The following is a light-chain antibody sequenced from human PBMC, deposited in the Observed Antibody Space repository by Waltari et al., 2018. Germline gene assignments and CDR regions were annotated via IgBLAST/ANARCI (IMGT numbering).Light chain of an antibody. Sequence: DIQMTQSPSSLSASVGDRVTLTCQASQDISNYLNWYQKKPGKAPKLLIYDASNLETGVTSRFSGSGSGTDFTFTISSLQPEDIATYYCQQYDNLPPYTFGQGTKLEIK. CDR1: QDISNY. J-gene: IGKJ2*01. CDR2: DAS. CDR3: QQYDNLPPYT. V-gene: IGKV1-33*01.